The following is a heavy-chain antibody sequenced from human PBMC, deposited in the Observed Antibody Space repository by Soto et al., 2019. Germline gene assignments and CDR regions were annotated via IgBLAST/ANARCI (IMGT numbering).Heavy chain of an antibody. CDR2: IYPGDSDT. Sequence: EVQLVQSGAEVKKPGESLKISCKGSGYSFTSYWIGWVRQMPGKGLEWMGIIYPGDSDTRYSPSFQGQVTISADKSISTAYLQWSSLKASDTAMYYCAREGERWSYDYIWGSYRYYFDYWGQGTLVTVSS. CDR3: AREGERWSYDYIWGSYRYYFDY. D-gene: IGHD3-16*02. V-gene: IGHV5-51*03. J-gene: IGHJ4*02. CDR1: GYSFTSYW.